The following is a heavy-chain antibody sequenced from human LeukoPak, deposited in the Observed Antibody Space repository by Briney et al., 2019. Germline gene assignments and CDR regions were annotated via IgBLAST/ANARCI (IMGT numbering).Heavy chain of an antibody. J-gene: IGHJ4*02. CDR1: GGSISSSSYY. V-gene: IGHV4-39*07. CDR2: IYYSGST. Sequence: SETLSLTCTVSGGSISSSSYYWGWIRQPPGTGLEWIGSIYYSGSTYYNPSLKSRVTISVDTSKNQFSLKLSSVTAADTAVYYCARVSGLLIFDYWGQGTLVTVSS. D-gene: IGHD2-15*01. CDR3: ARVSGLLIFDY.